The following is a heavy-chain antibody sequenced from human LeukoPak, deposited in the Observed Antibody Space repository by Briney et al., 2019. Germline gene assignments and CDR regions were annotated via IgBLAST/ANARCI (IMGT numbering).Heavy chain of an antibody. Sequence: SQTLSLTCTVSGGSISSGVYYWSWIRQHPEKGLEWIGYTYYSGSTYHNPSLKSRVTISVDTSKNQFFLELTSVTAADTAVYYCASRRKVPGPRAGDAFDIWGQGTMVTVSS. J-gene: IGHJ3*02. CDR2: TYYSGST. CDR3: ASRRKVPGPRAGDAFDI. D-gene: IGHD6-19*01. V-gene: IGHV4-31*03. CDR1: GGSISSGVYY.